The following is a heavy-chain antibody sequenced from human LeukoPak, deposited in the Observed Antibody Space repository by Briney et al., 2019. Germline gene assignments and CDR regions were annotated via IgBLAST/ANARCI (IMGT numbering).Heavy chain of an antibody. CDR2: ISAPKGDT. Sequence: ASVKVSCKTSGYTFTTYGISWLRQAPGQGLEWVGWISAPKGDTEYAQKFRGRVTMTRDTSTSTAYMELQSLTSDDTAVYYCARADIIVVAGATPVGSGFEYWGQGALITVS. CDR3: ARADIIVVAGATPVGSGFEY. D-gene: IGHD2-15*01. CDR1: GYTFTTYG. J-gene: IGHJ4*02. V-gene: IGHV1-18*01.